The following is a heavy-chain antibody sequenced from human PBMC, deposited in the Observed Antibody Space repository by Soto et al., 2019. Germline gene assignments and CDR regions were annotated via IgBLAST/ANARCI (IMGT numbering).Heavy chain of an antibody. CDR3: ARPKTGHSWVFAFDI. CDR1: GGSFSGYY. J-gene: IGHJ3*02. D-gene: IGHD3-9*01. V-gene: IGHV4-34*01. Sequence: SETLSLTCAVYGGSFSGYYWSWIRQPPGKGLEWIGEINHSGSTNYNPSLKSRVTISVDTSKNQFSLKLSSVTAADTAVYYCARPKTGHSWVFAFDIWGQGTMVTVSS. CDR2: INHSGST.